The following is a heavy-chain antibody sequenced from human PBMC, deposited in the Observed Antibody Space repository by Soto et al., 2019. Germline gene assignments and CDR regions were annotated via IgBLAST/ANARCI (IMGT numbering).Heavy chain of an antibody. Sequence: ASVKVSCKASGYTFTSYYMHWVLQAPGQGLEWMGIINPSGGSTSYAQKFQGRVTMTRDTSTSTVYMELSSLRSEDTAVYYCARGIYYDSSGYYSIVYWGQGTLVTVSS. CDR3: ARGIYYDSSGYYSIVY. J-gene: IGHJ4*02. CDR2: INPSGGST. D-gene: IGHD3-22*01. CDR1: GYTFTSYY. V-gene: IGHV1-46*01.